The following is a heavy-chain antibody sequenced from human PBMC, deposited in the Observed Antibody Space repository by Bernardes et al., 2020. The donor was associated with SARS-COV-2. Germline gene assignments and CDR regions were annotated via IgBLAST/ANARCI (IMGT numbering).Heavy chain of an antibody. D-gene: IGHD2-2*02. CDR3: ARDCSSSSCYMTGSLDY. CDR1: GFTFSDFH. Sequence: GSLRLSCATSGFTFSDFHMTWIRQAPGTGLEWVSYLDKSGSPIYYADSVTGRFTIPRDNAQKSLFLQMNSLRAEDTAVYFCARDCSSSSCYMTGSLDYWGQGALVTVSS. CDR2: LDKSGSPI. J-gene: IGHJ4*02. V-gene: IGHV3-11*01.